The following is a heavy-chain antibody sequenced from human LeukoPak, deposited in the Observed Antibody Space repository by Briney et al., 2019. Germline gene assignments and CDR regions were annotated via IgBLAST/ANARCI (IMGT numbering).Heavy chain of an antibody. D-gene: IGHD3-22*01. V-gene: IGHV3-53*01. J-gene: IGHJ4*02. CDR3: AKLDYYDTH. Sequence: GGSLRLSCAAPGFTVSSNYTSWVRQAPGKGLEWVSVIYSGGSTYYADSVKGRFTISKDNSKNTLYLQMNSLRAEDTAVYFCAKLDYYDTHWGQGTLVTVSS. CDR2: IYSGGST. CDR1: GFTVSSNY.